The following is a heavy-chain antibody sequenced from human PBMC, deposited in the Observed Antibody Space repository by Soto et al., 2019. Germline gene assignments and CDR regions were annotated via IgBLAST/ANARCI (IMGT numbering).Heavy chain of an antibody. J-gene: IGHJ4*02. CDR2: INWNGAST. V-gene: IGHV3-20*04. CDR1: GFTFDDYG. Sequence: PGGSLRLSCAASGFTFDDYGMSWVRQGPEKGLEWVSGINWNGASTDYADSVKGRFTISRDNAKNSLYLQMKSLRAEDTALYYCSRTSRGSRGYVRPHFDYGGQGALVT. CDR3: SRTSRGSRGYVRPHFDY. D-gene: IGHD3-22*01.